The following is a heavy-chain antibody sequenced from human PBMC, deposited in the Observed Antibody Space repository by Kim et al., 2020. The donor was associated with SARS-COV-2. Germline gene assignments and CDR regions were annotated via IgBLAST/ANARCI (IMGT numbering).Heavy chain of an antibody. CDR3: ARGLIDYSNYYYYGMDV. Sequence: VKGRFTISRDNAKNSLYLQMNSLRAEDTAVYYCARGLIDYSNYYYYGMDVWGQGTTVTVSS. J-gene: IGHJ6*02. V-gene: IGHV3-48*03. D-gene: IGHD4-4*01.